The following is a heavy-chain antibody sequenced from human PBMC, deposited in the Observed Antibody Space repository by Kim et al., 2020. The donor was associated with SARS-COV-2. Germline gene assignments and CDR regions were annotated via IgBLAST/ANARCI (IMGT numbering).Heavy chain of an antibody. CDR2: ISAYNGNT. J-gene: IGHJ5*02. V-gene: IGHV1-18*01. CDR1: GYTFTSYG. D-gene: IGHD3-10*01. CDR3: AAMVRGIYNWFDP. Sequence: ASVKVSCKASGYTFTSYGISWVRQAPGQGLEWMGWISAYNGNTNYAQKLQGRVTMTTDTSTSTAYMELRSLRSDDTAVYYCAAMVRGIYNWFDPWCQGTLVTVSS.